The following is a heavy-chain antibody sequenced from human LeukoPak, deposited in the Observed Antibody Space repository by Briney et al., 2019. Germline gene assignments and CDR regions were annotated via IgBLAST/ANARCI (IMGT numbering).Heavy chain of an antibody. CDR3: AKDHRYSYGYYFDY. CDR2: ISYDGSNK. V-gene: IGHV3-30*18. J-gene: IGHJ4*02. D-gene: IGHD5-18*01. CDR1: GFTFSSYG. Sequence: GGSLRLSCAASGFTFSSYGMHWVRQAPGKGLEWGAVISYDGSNKYYADSVKGRFTISRDNSKNTLYLQMNSLRAEDTAVYYCAKDHRYSYGYYFDYWGQGTLVTVSS.